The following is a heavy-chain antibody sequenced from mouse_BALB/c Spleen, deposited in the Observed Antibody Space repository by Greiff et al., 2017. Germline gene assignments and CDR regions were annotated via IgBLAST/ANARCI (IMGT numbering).Heavy chain of an antibody. CDR1: GFTFSDYY. Sequence: EVNLVESGGGLVKPGGSLKLSCAASGFTFSDYYMYWVRQTPEKRLEWVATISDGGSYTYYPDSVKGRFTISRDNAKNNLYLQMSSLKSEDTAMYYCARDGGSYAMDYWGQGTSVTVSS. CDR3: ARDGGSYAMDY. J-gene: IGHJ4*01. V-gene: IGHV5-4*02. CDR2: ISDGGSYT.